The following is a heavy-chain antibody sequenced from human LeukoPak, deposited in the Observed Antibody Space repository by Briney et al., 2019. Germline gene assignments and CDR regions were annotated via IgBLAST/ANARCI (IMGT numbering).Heavy chain of an antibody. CDR1: AGSTRGYY. Sequence: SETLSLTCIVSAGSTRGYYWSWIQQPPGKGLEWIGYIYYSGSTKYNPSLKSRVTISIDTSERQFSLKLSSVTAADTAVYYCGREKSWSEVDHWGQGTLVTVSS. V-gene: IGHV4-59*12. J-gene: IGHJ4*02. D-gene: IGHD3-3*01. CDR3: GREKSWSEVDH. CDR2: IYYSGST.